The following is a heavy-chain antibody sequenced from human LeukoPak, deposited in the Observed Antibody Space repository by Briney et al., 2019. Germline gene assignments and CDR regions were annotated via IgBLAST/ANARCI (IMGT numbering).Heavy chain of an antibody. D-gene: IGHD2-15*01. V-gene: IGHV4-38-2*01. CDR2: ISHGGRT. CDR1: GYSISSDYY. CDR3: AGTVGNIEVFDY. Sequence: SETLSLTCAVSGYSISSDYYWGWIRQPPGKGLEWIGSISHGGRTYYNPSFKSRVTTSVDTSKNEVSLKLSSVTAADTAVYYCAGTVGNIEVFDYWGQGTLVTVSS. J-gene: IGHJ4*02.